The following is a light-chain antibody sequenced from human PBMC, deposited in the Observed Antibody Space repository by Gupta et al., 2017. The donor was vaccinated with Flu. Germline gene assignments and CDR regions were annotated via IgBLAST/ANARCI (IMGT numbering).Light chain of an antibody. V-gene: IGKV4-1*01. J-gene: IGKJ4*01. CDR2: WAS. CDR1: QSVLYSYNNKNN. Sequence: DIVMTQSPDSLAVSLGERATIKCKSSQSVLYSYNNKNNLLWYQQKPGQPPKLLIYWASTRASGVPYRFSVSESGTDFTLTISSLQAEDVAVYYCHQYDSNYYTFGGGTRVEIK. CDR3: HQYDSNYYT.